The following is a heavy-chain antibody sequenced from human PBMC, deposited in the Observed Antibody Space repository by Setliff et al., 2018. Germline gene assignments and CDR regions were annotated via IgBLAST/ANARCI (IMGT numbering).Heavy chain of an antibody. J-gene: IGHJ4*02. CDR1: GGSITRGSFC. CDR3: ARERYFYRFFED. D-gene: IGHD3-9*01. CDR2: IHASGST. V-gene: IGHV4-61*02. Sequence: PSETLSLTCTVSGGSITRGSFCWSWIRQSDGKRLEWIGRIHASGSTNYNPSLKSRVTISLDPSANQFSLNLSSVTAADTAFYYCARERYFYRFFEDWGQGTLVTVSS.